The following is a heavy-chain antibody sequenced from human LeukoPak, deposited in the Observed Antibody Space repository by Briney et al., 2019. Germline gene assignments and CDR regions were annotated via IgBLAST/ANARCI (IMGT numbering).Heavy chain of an antibody. D-gene: IGHD6-19*01. CDR1: GYTFNNHY. V-gene: IGHV1-46*02. CDR2: INPSGGST. Sequence: ASVKVSCKASGYTFNNHYMYWVRQAPGQGLEWMGVINPSGGSTSYAQKFQGRVTMTRDMSTRTVYMGVNSLRSEDTAVYYCARQGTYSSAIGMGYWGQGTLVTVSS. CDR3: ARQGTYSSAIGMGY. J-gene: IGHJ4*02.